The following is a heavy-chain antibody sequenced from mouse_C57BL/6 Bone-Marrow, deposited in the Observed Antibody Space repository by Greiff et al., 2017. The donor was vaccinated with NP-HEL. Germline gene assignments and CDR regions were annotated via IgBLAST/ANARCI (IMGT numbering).Heavy chain of an antibody. V-gene: IGHV14-4*01. J-gene: IGHJ1*03. CDR1: GFNIKDDY. Sequence: VQLQQSGAELVRPGASVKLSCTASGFNIKDDYMHWVKQRPEQGLEWIGWIDPENGDTEYASKFQGKATITADTSSNTASLQLSSLTSEDTAVYYCNIYYDYDDWYFDVWGTGTTVTVSS. CDR3: NIYYDYDDWYFDV. CDR2: IDPENGDT. D-gene: IGHD2-4*01.